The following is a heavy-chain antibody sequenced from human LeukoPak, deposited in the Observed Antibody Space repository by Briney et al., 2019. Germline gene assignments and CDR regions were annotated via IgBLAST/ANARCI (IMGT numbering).Heavy chain of an antibody. J-gene: IGHJ4*02. CDR2: ISYDGSNK. CDR3: AKDWYYYGSGSYPDY. D-gene: IGHD3-10*01. CDR1: GFTFSSYA. Sequence: GRSLRLSCAASGFTFSSYAMHWVRQAPGKGLEWVAVISYDGSNKYYADSVKGRFTISRDNSKNTLYLQMNSLRAEDTAVYYCAKDWYYYGSGSYPDYWGQGTLVTVSS. V-gene: IGHV3-30*04.